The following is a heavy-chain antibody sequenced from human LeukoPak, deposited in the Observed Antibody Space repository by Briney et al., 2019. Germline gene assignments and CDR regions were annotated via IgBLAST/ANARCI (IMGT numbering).Heavy chain of an antibody. CDR3: ARDYSGSEYFFDY. CDR2: ISGTGNSK. J-gene: IGHJ4*02. Sequence: GGSLRLSCVTSGFTFSNYYMTWIRQAPGKGLEWVSYISGTGNSKYYADSVKGRFTISRDNTKNSLYLQMSSLRAEDTAMYYCARDYSGSEYFFDYWGQGSLVTVSS. CDR1: GFTFSNYY. V-gene: IGHV3-11*01. D-gene: IGHD1-26*01.